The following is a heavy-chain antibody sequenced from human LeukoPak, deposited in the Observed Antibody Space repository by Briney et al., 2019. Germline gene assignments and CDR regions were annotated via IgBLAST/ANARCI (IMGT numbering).Heavy chain of an antibody. Sequence: KPSETLSLTCAVYGGSFSGYYWSWIRQPPGKGLEWIGEINHSGSTNYNPSLKSRVTISVDTSKNQFSLKLSSVTAADTAVYYCARGYLSAVVTLNWFDPWGQGTLVTVSS. J-gene: IGHJ5*02. V-gene: IGHV4-34*01. CDR3: ARGYLSAVVTLNWFDP. CDR2: INHSGST. D-gene: IGHD4-23*01. CDR1: GGSFSGYY.